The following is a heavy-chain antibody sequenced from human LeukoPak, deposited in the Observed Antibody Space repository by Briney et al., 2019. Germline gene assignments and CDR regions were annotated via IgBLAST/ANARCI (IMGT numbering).Heavy chain of an antibody. D-gene: IGHD4-11*01. V-gene: IGHV4-39*01. J-gene: IGHJ4*02. CDR1: GGSISCSSYY. Sequence: SETLSLTCTVSGGSISCSSYYWGWIRQPPGKGLEWIGSIYYSGSTYYNPSLKSRVTISVDTSKNQFSLKLSSVTAADTAVYYCARRTTVSHEPFDYWGQGTLVTVSS. CDR3: ARRTTVSHEPFDY. CDR2: IYYSGST.